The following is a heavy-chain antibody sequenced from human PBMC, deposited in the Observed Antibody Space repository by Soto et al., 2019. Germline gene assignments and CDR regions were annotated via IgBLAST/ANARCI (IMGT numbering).Heavy chain of an antibody. V-gene: IGHV3-23*01. D-gene: IGHD4-17*01. CDR3: GKTSGDYGDYAIAY. CDR2: ISGNGHST. J-gene: IGHJ4*02. Sequence: GGSLRLSCAASGFTFYTYAMTWVRQAPGKGLEWVSGISGNGHSTYYAESVKGRFTISRDNSKNTLYLQMHSLRAEDTAVYYCGKTSGDYGDYAIAYWGQGTQVTVSS. CDR1: GFTFYTYA.